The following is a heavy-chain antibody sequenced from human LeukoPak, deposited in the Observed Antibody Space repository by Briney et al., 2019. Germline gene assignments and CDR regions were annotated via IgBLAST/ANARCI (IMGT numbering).Heavy chain of an antibody. J-gene: IGHJ5*02. V-gene: IGHV3-48*01. CDR1: GFTFSSYS. Sequence: GGSLRLSCAASGFTFSSYSMNWVRQAPGKGLEWVSYISSSSSTIYYADSVKGRFTISRDNAKNSLYLQMNSLRAEDTAVYYCAKDLVYYDTTGSARGLFDPWGQGTLVTVSS. CDR2: ISSSSSTI. D-gene: IGHD3-22*01. CDR3: AKDLVYYDTTGSARGLFDP.